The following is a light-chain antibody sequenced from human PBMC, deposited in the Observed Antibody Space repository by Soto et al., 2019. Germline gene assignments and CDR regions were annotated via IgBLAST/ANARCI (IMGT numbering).Light chain of an antibody. CDR3: QQYGGSPRT. CDR2: GAS. Sequence: IVMPQSPATMSVCAGERAPLSFRASQSVSSHLAWYQQKPGQAPRLLIYGASTRATGIPDRFSGSGSGTDFTLTISKLEPEDFAVYYCQQYGGSPRTFGQGTKVDIK. J-gene: IGKJ1*01. CDR1: QSVSSH. V-gene: IGKV3-15*01.